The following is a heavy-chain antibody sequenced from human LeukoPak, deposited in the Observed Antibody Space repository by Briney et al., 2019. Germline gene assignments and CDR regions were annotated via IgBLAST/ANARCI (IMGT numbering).Heavy chain of an antibody. CDR2: IYPGDSDT. V-gene: IGHV5-51*01. CDR1: GYSFTSYW. CDR3: ARRKYYYDSSGYYLVGAFDI. D-gene: IGHD3-22*01. J-gene: IGHJ3*02. Sequence: GESLKISCKGSGYSFTSYWIGWVRQMPGKGLEWMGIIYPGDSDTRYSPSFQGQITISADKSTSTAYLQWSSLKASDTAMYYCARRKYYYDSSGYYLVGAFDIWGQGTMVTVSS.